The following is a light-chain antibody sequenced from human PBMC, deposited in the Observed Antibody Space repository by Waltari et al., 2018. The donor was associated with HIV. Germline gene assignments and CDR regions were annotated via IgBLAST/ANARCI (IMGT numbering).Light chain of an antibody. J-gene: IGKJ4*01. CDR2: LTS. V-gene: IGKV2-28*01. CDR1: HSLLHSNGYDY. CDR3: MQALQTLT. Sequence: IVMTQSLRSLSVTSGEAASIHCRSSHSLLHSNGYDYLDWNVQKPGQSPQLLIYLTSNRASGVPDRFSGSGSGTNFTLKITRVEAEDVGVYYCMQALQTLTFGGGTKVEI.